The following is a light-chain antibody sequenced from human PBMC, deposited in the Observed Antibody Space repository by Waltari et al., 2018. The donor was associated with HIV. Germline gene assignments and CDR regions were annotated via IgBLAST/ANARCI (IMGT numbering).Light chain of an antibody. CDR3: QQSDKTPPT. J-gene: IGKJ4*01. CDR1: QTINTN. V-gene: IGKV1-39*01. Sequence: DIQMTQSPPSLSASVGDRINITCRASQTINTNLNWYQQKSGKAPKVLIYGTSTLRSEVPSRVSGSGAGTEFTLTITSLQSDDSATYYCQQSDKTPPTFGGGTTVEIK. CDR2: GTS.